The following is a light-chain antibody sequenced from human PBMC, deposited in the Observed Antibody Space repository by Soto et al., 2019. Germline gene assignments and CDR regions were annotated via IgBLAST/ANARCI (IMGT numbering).Light chain of an antibody. J-gene: IGLJ3*02. Sequence: QPVLTQSPSASASLGASVKLTCTLSSGHNNYAIAWHQQQPEKGPRYLMKLYSDGSHTKGDGIPDRFSGSSSGAERYLTISTLQSEDEADYYCQTWGSGIQVFGGGTKVTVL. V-gene: IGLV4-69*01. CDR1: SGHNNYA. CDR3: QTWGSGIQV. CDR2: LYSDGSH.